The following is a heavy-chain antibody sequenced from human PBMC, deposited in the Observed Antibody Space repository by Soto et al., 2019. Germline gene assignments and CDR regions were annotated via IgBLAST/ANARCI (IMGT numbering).Heavy chain of an antibody. D-gene: IGHD4-17*01. V-gene: IGHV4-59*11. CDR2: IYHTGRA. CDR3: ARGMTTVTTLDY. CDR1: GDSISSHH. Sequence: SETLSLTCTVSGDSISSHHLSWIRQPPGKGLEWIGYIYHTGRAFYNSSLKSRVSISVDNSKNQISLNLRSVTAADTAVYYCARGMTTVTTLDYWGQGTLVTVSS. J-gene: IGHJ4*02.